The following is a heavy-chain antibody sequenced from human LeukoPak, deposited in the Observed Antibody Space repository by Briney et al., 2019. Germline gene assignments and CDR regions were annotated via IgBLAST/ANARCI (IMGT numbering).Heavy chain of an antibody. CDR3: ARDRVWNDVGAYWFDP. V-gene: IGHV3-53*04. Sequence: GGSLRLSCAASGFTVSSNYMSWVRQAPGKGLEWVSVIYSGGSTYYADSVKGRFTISRHNSKNTLYLQMNSLRAEDTAVYYCARDRVWNDVGAYWFDPWGQGTLVTVSS. D-gene: IGHD1-1*01. CDR2: IYSGGST. J-gene: IGHJ5*02. CDR1: GFTVSSNY.